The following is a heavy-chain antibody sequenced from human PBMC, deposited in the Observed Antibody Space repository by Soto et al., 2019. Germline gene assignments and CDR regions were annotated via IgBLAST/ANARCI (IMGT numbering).Heavy chain of an antibody. J-gene: IGHJ4*02. CDR2: TGSGTGPG. V-gene: IGHV1-69*06. CDR1: GGSLSTNP. Sequence: SVKVSCKASGGSLSTNPISWVRQAPGQGLEWMGGTGSGTGPGNNAQKFQGRLTVTADKSTSTVYMELTNLSSEDTAVYYCARRDSGGLFRFFDSWGQGTLVTVSS. CDR3: ARRDSGGLFRFFDS. D-gene: IGHD2-15*01.